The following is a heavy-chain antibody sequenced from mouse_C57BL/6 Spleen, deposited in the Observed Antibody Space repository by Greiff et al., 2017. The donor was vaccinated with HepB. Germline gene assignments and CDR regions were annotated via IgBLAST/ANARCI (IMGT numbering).Heavy chain of an antibody. V-gene: IGHV5-16*01. CDR3: ARSYYGSNYAMDY. J-gene: IGHJ4*01. D-gene: IGHD1-1*01. Sequence: EVHLVESEGGLVQPGRSMKLSCTASGFTFSDYYMAWVRQVPEKGLEWVANINYDGSSTYYLDTLKSRFIISRDNAKNILYLQMSSLKSEDTATYYSARSYYGSNYAMDYWGQGTSVTVSS. CDR1: GFTFSDYY. CDR2: INYDGSST.